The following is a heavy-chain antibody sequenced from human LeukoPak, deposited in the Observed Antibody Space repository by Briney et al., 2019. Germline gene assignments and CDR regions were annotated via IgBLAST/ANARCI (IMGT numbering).Heavy chain of an antibody. CDR2: INPNSGGT. CDR3: ARVQPRMYYFDY. D-gene: IGHD1-14*01. Sequence: ASVKVSCKASGYTFTGYYMHWVRQAPGQGLEWMGWINPNSGGTNYAQKFQGRVTMTRDTSISTAYMELSRLRSDDTAVYYCARVQPRMYYFDYWGQGTLVTVFS. V-gene: IGHV1-2*02. CDR1: GYTFTGYY. J-gene: IGHJ4*02.